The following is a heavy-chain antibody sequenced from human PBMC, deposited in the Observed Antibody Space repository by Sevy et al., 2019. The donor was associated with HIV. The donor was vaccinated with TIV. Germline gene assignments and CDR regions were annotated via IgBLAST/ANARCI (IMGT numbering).Heavy chain of an antibody. CDR1: GFTFSVYS. Sequence: GGSLRLSCAASGFTFSVYSMNWVRQAPGKGLEWLSYIGSSGSTIAYADSLKGRFTISRDNAWSSLFLQMNSLRPEDTAVYYCASDVYYSDGSGYDFEHWGHGTLVTVSS. CDR3: ASDVYYSDGSGYDFEH. J-gene: IGHJ4*01. V-gene: IGHV3-48*04. D-gene: IGHD3-22*01. CDR2: IGSSGSTI.